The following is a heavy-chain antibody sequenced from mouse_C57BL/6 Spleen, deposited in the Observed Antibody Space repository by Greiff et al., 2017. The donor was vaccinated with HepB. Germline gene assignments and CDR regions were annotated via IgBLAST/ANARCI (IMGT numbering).Heavy chain of an antibody. D-gene: IGHD1-1*01. Sequence: QVQLKQPGAELVKPGASVKMSCKASGYTFTSYWITWVKQRPGQGLEWIGDIYPGSGSTNYNEKFKSKATLTVDTSSSTAYMQLSSLTSEDSAVYYCARGITTVVGDYFDDWGQGTTLTVSS. CDR3: ARGITTVVGDYFDD. CDR1: GYTFTSYW. V-gene: IGHV1-55*01. CDR2: IYPGSGST. J-gene: IGHJ2*01.